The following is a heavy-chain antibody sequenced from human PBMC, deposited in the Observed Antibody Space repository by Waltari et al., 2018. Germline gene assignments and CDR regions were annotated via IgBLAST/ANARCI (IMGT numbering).Heavy chain of an antibody. J-gene: IGHJ3*01. D-gene: IGHD5-12*01. CDR3: ATYIGASIGTAAFDV. CDR2: MSYSGTT. Sequence: QLQLQESGPGLVQPSETLSLTCSVSGVPITSTRPSWVWIRKTPGQGLEWLATMSYSGTTYSSPSLKGRVTISRDTSKNQVSLRLGSVTAADTAVYYCATYIGASIGTAAFDVWGQGTKVTVSS. V-gene: IGHV4-39*01. CDR1: GVPITSTRPS.